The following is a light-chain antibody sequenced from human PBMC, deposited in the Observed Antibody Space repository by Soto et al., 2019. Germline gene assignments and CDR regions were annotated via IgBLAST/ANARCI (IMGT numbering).Light chain of an antibody. CDR1: SSDVGTYKY. Sequence: QSALTQPASVSGSPGQSITISCTGTSSDVGTYKYVSWYQQLPGKAPKLMIYEVSNRPSGVSNRFSGSKSGNTASLTISERQDEDEADYYCRSYTSRSTPVFGGGTKLTVL. CDR3: RSYTSRSTPV. J-gene: IGLJ2*01. CDR2: EVS. V-gene: IGLV2-14*01.